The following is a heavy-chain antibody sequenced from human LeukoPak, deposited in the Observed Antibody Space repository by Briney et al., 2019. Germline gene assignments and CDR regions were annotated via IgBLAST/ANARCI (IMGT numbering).Heavy chain of an antibody. CDR2: ISGNSGST. CDR1: GFTFSSYA. J-gene: IGHJ4*02. CDR3: AKDVVVVPAHYFDY. D-gene: IGHD2-2*01. V-gene: IGHV3-23*01. Sequence: GGSLRLSSAASGFTFSSYAMNWVRQAPGKGLEWLSGISGNSGSTYYADSVKGRFTISRDNSKNTLYLQMNSLRAEDTAIYYCAKDVVVVPAHYFDYWGQGTLVTVSS.